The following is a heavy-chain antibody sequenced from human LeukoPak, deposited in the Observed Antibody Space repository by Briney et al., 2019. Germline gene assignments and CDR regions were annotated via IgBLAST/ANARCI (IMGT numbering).Heavy chain of an antibody. CDR1: GGSISSGDYY. Sequence: PSETLSLTCTDSGGSISSGDYYWSWIRQPPGKGLGWIGYIYYSGSTYYNPSLKSRVTISVDTSKNQFSLKLSSVTAADTAVYYCARWSIVGAYDLFDYWGQGTLVTVSS. D-gene: IGHD1-26*01. CDR2: IYYSGST. CDR3: ARWSIVGAYDLFDY. J-gene: IGHJ4*02. V-gene: IGHV4-30-4*08.